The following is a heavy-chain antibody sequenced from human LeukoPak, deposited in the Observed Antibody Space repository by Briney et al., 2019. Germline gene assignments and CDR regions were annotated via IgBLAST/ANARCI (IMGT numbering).Heavy chain of an antibody. CDR2: IYSSGST. CDR3: ARWNEGCDY. D-gene: IGHD1-1*01. CDR1: GGSISDYY. V-gene: IGHV4-59*01. Sequence: PSETLSLTCTVSGGSISDYYWIWIRQPPGKGPEWIGDIYSSGSTNYNPSLKSRVTISVDTSKNQFSLKLRSVTAADTAVYYCARWNEGCDYWGQGTLVTVSS. J-gene: IGHJ4*02.